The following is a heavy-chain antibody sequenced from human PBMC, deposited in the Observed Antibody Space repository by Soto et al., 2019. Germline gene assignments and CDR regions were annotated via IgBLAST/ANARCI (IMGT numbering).Heavy chain of an antibody. CDR1: GFMFNNYG. J-gene: IGHJ4*02. CDR3: AKGDGTDAPGYFDY. V-gene: IGHV3-30*18. D-gene: IGHD3-16*01. Sequence: QVHLLESGGGVAQPGRSLRLSCAASGFMFNNYGMHWVRQAPGKGLEWVALISFDGLNEYYADSVKGRFTISRDNSRNALFLQRTSLGAEDSAVYYCAKGDGTDAPGYFDYWGQGTLVTVSS. CDR2: ISFDGLNE.